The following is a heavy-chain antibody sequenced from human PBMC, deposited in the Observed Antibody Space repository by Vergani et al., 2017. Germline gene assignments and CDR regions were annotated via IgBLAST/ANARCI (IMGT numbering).Heavy chain of an antibody. CDR1: GFSIDNGYY. CDR2: IYRTGRT. J-gene: IGHJ4*02. D-gene: IGHD3-9*01. V-gene: IGHV4-38-2*01. Sequence: QVQLQESGPGLVKPSETLSLTCAVSGFSIDNGYYWDWIRQPPGKGLEWIGSIYRTGRTHFNPSLKSRVTISVDTSNNHFSLRLNSLTAADTAVYYCARRSDIVYDILSVTQYFFDFWGQGTLVTVSS. CDR3: ARRSDIVYDILSVTQYFFDF.